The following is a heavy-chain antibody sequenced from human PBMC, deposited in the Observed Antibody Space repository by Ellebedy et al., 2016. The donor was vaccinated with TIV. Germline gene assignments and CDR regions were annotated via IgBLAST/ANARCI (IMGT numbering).Heavy chain of an antibody. Sequence: GESLKISCAASGFTFSSYGMHWVRQAPGKGLEWVAVIWYDGSNKYYADSVKGRFTISRDNSKNTLYLQMNSLRAEDTAVYYCARADYYDSRDEYFQHWGQGTLVTVSS. V-gene: IGHV3-33*01. D-gene: IGHD3-22*01. CDR1: GFTFSSYG. CDR2: IWYDGSNK. J-gene: IGHJ1*01. CDR3: ARADYYDSRDEYFQH.